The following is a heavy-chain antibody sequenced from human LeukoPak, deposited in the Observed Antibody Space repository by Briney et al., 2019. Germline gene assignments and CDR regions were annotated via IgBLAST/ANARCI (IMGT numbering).Heavy chain of an antibody. CDR2: INPNSGGT. Sequence: GAAVKVACKASGYTLTGYYMDWVRQASGQGLEWMGRINPNSGGTNYAQKLQGRVTKTMDTLIRPAYLERSRLTSDDTAVYYCARDLRAYGYSSSWYDPPVAIGYWGQGTLVTVSS. CDR1: GYTLTGYY. V-gene: IGHV1-2*06. D-gene: IGHD6-13*01. J-gene: IGHJ4*02. CDR3: ARDLRAYGYSSSWYDPPVAIGY.